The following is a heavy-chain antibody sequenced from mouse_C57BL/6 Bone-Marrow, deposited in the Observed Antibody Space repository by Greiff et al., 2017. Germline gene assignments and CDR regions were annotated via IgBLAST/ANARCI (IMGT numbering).Heavy chain of an antibody. V-gene: IGHV1-64*01. Sequence: VQLQQPGAELVKPGASVKLSCKASGYTFTSYWMHWVKQRPGQGLEWIGMIHPNSGSTNYNGKFKSKATLTVDKSSSTAYMQLSSLTSEDSAVYYWARAPTGTAWCAYWGQGTLVTVSA. CDR3: ARAPTGTAWCAY. CDR2: IHPNSGST. CDR1: GYTFTSYW. D-gene: IGHD4-1*02. J-gene: IGHJ3*01.